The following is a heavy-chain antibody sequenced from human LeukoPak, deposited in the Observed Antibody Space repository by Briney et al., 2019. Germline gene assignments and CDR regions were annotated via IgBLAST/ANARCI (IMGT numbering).Heavy chain of an antibody. D-gene: IGHD2-2*02. CDR3: ALYFDTYYFDY. J-gene: IGHJ4*02. V-gene: IGHV5-51*01. CDR2: IYPGDSDT. CDR1: GYSFTSYW. Sequence: GESLKISCKASGYSFTSYWIGWVRQMPGKDLEWMGIIYPGDSDTRYRPSFQGQVTISADKSMKTAYLQWSSLKASDTAMYYCALYFDTYYFDYWGQGTLVTVSS.